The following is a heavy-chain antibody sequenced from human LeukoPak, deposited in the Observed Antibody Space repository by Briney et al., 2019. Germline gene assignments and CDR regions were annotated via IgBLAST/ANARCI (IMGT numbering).Heavy chain of an antibody. CDR2: IYHSGST. CDR1: GGSISSGGYS. CDR3: ARAELREGSLAFDY. Sequence: SQTLSLTCAVSGGSISSGGYSWSWIRQPPGKGLEWIGYIYHSGSTYYNPSLKSRVTISVDRSKNQFSLKLSSVTAADTAVYYCARAELREGSLAFDYWGQGTLVTVSS. D-gene: IGHD1-26*01. J-gene: IGHJ4*02. V-gene: IGHV4-30-2*01.